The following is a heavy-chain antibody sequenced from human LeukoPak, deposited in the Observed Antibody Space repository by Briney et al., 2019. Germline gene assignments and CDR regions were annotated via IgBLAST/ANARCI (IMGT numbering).Heavy chain of an antibody. CDR3: ASGVWSGYYTGLAPRFDY. V-gene: IGHV1-69*05. Sequence: SVKVSCKASGGTFSSYAISWVRQAPGQGLEWMGGIIPIFGTANYAQKFQGRVTITTDESTSTAYMELSSLRSEDTAVYYCASGVWSGYYTGLAPRFDYWGQGTLVTVSS. CDR2: IIPIFGTA. D-gene: IGHD3-3*01. J-gene: IGHJ4*02. CDR1: GGTFSSYA.